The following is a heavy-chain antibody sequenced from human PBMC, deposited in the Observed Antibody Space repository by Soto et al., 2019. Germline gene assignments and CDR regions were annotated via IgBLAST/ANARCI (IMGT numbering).Heavy chain of an antibody. D-gene: IGHD3-9*01. CDR2: IRSKANSYAT. Sequence: EVQLVESGGGLVQPGGSLKLSCAASGFTFSGSAMQWVRQASGKGLEWVGRIRSKANSYATAYAASVKGRFTIYRDDSKITAYLQMNSLKTEDTAVYYCTRPTTDYDILTGYLTQSYYDGMDVWGQGTTVTVSS. V-gene: IGHV3-73*02. CDR1: GFTFSGSA. J-gene: IGHJ6*02. CDR3: TRPTTDYDILTGYLTQSYYDGMDV.